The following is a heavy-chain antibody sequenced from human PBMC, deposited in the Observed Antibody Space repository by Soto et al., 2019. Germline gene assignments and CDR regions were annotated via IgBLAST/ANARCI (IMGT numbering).Heavy chain of an antibody. CDR1: DYTFTSHC. CDR3: AKDYYDTSGYYGFDY. CDR2: ISGYNGNT. V-gene: IGHV1-18*01. Sequence: ASVKVSCKASDYTFTSHCISWVRQAPGQGLEWMGWISGYNGNTKCAQKFQGRVTMTTDTTTSTAYMELRSLRSDDTAVYYCAKDYYDTSGYYGFDYWGQGTLVTVSS. J-gene: IGHJ4*02. D-gene: IGHD3-22*01.